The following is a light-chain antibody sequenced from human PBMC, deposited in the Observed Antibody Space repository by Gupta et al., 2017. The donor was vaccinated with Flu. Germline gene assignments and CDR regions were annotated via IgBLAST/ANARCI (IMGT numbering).Light chain of an antibody. J-gene: IGLJ3*02. CDR1: GYNIGINY. CDR3: ESWDISLDVGL. Sequence: QSVLTQPPSVSAAPGQKATISCSGNGYNIGINYVSWYQQLPGTAPKLLIFETNKRPSGIPDRFSGSKSGASATLDITGLQPGDEADYYCESWDISLDVGLFGGGTKLTVL. V-gene: IGLV1-51*02. CDR2: ETN.